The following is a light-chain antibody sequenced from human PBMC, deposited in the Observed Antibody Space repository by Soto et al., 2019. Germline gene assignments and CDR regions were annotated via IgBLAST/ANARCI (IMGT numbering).Light chain of an antibody. CDR2: DAS. CDR1: QSVSSY. V-gene: IGKV3-11*01. J-gene: IGKJ4*01. Sequence: EIXLTQSPATLSLSPGERATLSCRASQSVSSYLAWYQQKPGQAPRLLIYDASNRATGIPARFSGSGSGTDFTLTITSLEPEDFAVYYCQHRSNWLAFGGGTKVEIK. CDR3: QHRSNWLA.